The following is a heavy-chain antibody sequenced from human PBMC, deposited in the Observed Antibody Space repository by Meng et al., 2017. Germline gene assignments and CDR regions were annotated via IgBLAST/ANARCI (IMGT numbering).Heavy chain of an antibody. CDR1: CHTFTSYA. D-gene: IGHD3-10*01. J-gene: IGHJ4*02. Sequence: QLLATVLELKRLGASVKVSCKASCHTFTSYAMNWVRQAPGQGLEWMGWINPNTGNPTYAQGFTGRFVFSLDTSVSTAYLQISSLKAEDTAVYYCARDAGITMVRGVIIGYWGQGTLVTVSS. CDR3: ARDAGITMVRGVIIGY. CDR2: INPNTGNP. V-gene: IGHV7-4-1*02.